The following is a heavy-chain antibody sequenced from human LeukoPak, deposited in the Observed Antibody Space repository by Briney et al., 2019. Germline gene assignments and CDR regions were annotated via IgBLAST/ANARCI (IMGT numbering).Heavy chain of an antibody. Sequence: PGGSLRLSCAASGFTFSSYGMHWVRQAPGKGLEWVAFIRYDGSNKYYADSVKGRFTISRDNSKNTLYLQMNSLRAEDTAVYYCAKDGVVVVPAASPYYYYMDVWDKGTTVTVSS. CDR3: AKDGVVVVPAASPYYYYMDV. CDR2: IRYDGSNK. V-gene: IGHV3-30*02. CDR1: GFTFSSYG. D-gene: IGHD2-2*01. J-gene: IGHJ6*03.